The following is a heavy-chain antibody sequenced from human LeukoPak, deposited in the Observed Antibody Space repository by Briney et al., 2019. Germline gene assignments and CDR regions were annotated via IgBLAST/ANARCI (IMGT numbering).Heavy chain of an antibody. CDR2: IYPGDSDT. Sequence: HGESLKISCKGSGYSFTTYWIGWVRQMPGKGLEWMGIIYPGDSDTRYSPSFQGQVTISADKSISTAYLQWSSLKASDAAMYYCARMTTYVSGGYSDYWGQGTLVTVSS. V-gene: IGHV5-51*01. J-gene: IGHJ4*02. CDR1: GYSFTTYW. D-gene: IGHD3-10*01. CDR3: ARMTTYVSGGYSDY.